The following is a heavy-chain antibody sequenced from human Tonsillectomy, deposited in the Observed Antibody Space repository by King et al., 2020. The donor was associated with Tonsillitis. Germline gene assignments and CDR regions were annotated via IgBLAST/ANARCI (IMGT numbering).Heavy chain of an antibody. Sequence: VQLVESGAEVKKPGASVKVSCKASGYTFTGYYMHWVRQAPGQGLEWMGWINPNSGGTNYAQKFQGRVTMTRDTSISTAYMELSRLRSDDTAAYYCSRGGIVEQWLVRGLVLFDYWGQGTLVTVSS. J-gene: IGHJ4*02. D-gene: IGHD6-19*01. CDR2: INPNSGGT. CDR1: GYTFTGYY. CDR3: SRGGIVEQWLVRGLVLFDY. V-gene: IGHV1-2*02.